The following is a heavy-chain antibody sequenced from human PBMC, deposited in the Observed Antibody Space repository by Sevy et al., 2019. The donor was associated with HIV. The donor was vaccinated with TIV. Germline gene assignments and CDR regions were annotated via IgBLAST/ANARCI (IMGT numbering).Heavy chain of an antibody. D-gene: IGHD3-22*01. Sequence: ASVKVSCKASGYTFTGYYVHWVRQAPGQGLEWMGWINPNRGGTYFAKKFQDSVTMTTDTSVNTAYMERRSLRFDDTAVYYCARMGDYYDSSGYYPLKFWGQGTLVTVSS. CDR1: GYTFTGYY. CDR2: INPNRGGT. V-gene: IGHV1-2*02. CDR3: ARMGDYYDSSGYYPLKF. J-gene: IGHJ4*02.